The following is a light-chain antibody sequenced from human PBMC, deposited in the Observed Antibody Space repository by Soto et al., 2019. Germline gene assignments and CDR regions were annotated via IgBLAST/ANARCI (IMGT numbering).Light chain of an antibody. Sequence: EIVLTQSPGTLSLSPGERATLSCRASQTVSSNYLAWCQQRPGQAPRLLIYGASTRAAGIPDRFSGSGSGTDFTLTITRLEPEDSAVYFCQQYTGPPITFGQGTRLEIK. CDR1: QTVSSNY. V-gene: IGKV3-20*01. J-gene: IGKJ5*01. CDR3: QQYTGPPIT. CDR2: GAS.